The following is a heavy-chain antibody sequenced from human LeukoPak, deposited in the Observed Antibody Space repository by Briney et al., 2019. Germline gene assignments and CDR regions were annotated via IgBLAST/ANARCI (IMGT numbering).Heavy chain of an antibody. Sequence: GGSLRLSCAASGFTFSSYAMHWVRQAPGKGLEYVSAISSNGGSTYYANSVKGRFTISRDNSKNTLYLQMNSLRAEDTAVYYCAKDLELTPWFGELLGNYFDYWGQGTLVTVSS. J-gene: IGHJ4*02. CDR1: GFTFSSYA. CDR2: ISSNGGST. CDR3: AKDLELTPWFGELLGNYFDY. V-gene: IGHV3-64*01. D-gene: IGHD3-10*01.